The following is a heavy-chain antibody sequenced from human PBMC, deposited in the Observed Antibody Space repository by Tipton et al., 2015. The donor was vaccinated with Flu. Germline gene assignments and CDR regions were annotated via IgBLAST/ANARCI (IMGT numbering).Heavy chain of an antibody. CDR3: ARDMGGFDY. CDR2: INPSAVST. CDR1: GYTFTSNY. J-gene: IGHJ4*02. Sequence: QSGAEVKKPGASVNVSCKASGYTFTSNYIHWVRQAPGQGLEWIGMINPSAVSTSYAQKFQGRVTVTRDTSTSTVYMELNSLKSEDTAMYYCARDMGGFDYWGQGALVTVSS. D-gene: IGHD3-16*01. V-gene: IGHV1-46*01.